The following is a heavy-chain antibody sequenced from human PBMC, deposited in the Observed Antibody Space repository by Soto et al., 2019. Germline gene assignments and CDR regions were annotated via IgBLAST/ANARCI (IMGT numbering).Heavy chain of an antibody. D-gene: IGHD3-3*01. J-gene: IGHJ3*02. CDR2: IYRGGST. V-gene: IGHV3-53*02. Sequence: DVQLVETGGGLIQPGGSLRLSCAASGFSVSSDYMNWVRQDPGKGLEWVSVIYRGGSTYYADSVRGRFTISRDNSENTLFLQMNSMRPEDTVVYYCARATEWNALDIWGQGTMGTVSS. CDR1: GFSVSSDY. CDR3: ARATEWNALDI.